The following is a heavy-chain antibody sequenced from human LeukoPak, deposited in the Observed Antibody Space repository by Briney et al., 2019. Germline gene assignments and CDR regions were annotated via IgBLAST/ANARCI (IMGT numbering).Heavy chain of an antibody. D-gene: IGHD2-8*01. V-gene: IGHV3-33*01. CDR1: GFTFSSYG. Sequence: GGSLRLSCAASGFTFSSYGMHWVRQAPGKGLEWVAVIWYDGSNKYYADSVKGRFTISRDNSKNTLYLQMNSLRAEDTAVYYCARGGLMVYAIMGFDYWGQGTRVTVSS. J-gene: IGHJ4*03. CDR3: ARGGLMVYAIMGFDY. CDR2: IWYDGSNK.